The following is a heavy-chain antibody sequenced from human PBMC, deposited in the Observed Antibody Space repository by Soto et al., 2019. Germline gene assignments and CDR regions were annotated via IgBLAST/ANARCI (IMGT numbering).Heavy chain of an antibody. D-gene: IGHD2-2*03. J-gene: IGHJ6*02. CDR1: GGTFSSYA. V-gene: IGHV1-69*13. Sequence: ASVKVSCKASGGTFSSYAISWVRQAPGQGLEWMGGIIPIFGTANYAQKFQGRVTITADESTSTAYMELSSLRSEDTAGYYCASWGAFGYCSSTSCSPNYYYGMDVWGQGTTVTVSS. CDR3: ASWGAFGYCSSTSCSPNYYYGMDV. CDR2: IIPIFGTA.